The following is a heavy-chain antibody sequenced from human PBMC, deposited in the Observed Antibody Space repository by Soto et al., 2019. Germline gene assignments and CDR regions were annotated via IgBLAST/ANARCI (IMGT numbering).Heavy chain of an antibody. Sequence: QVQLQESGPGLVKPSQTLSLTCTVSGDSISSGGYYWSWIRQHPGKGLEWIGYIYYSGSTYYNPSLKSRVTISVDTSKNQFSLKLSSVTAADTAVYYCARDHGDYVPWFDPWGQGTLVTVSS. J-gene: IGHJ5*02. D-gene: IGHD4-17*01. V-gene: IGHV4-31*03. CDR3: ARDHGDYVPWFDP. CDR2: IYYSGST. CDR1: GDSISSGGYY.